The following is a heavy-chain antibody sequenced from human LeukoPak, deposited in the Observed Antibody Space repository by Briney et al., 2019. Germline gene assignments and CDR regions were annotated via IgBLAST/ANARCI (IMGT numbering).Heavy chain of an antibody. CDR2: IYTSGST. D-gene: IGHD6-19*01. Sequence: PSETLSLTCTVSGGSISSYYWSWIRQPAGKGLEWIGRIYTSGSTNYNPSLKSRVTMSVDTSKNQFSLKLSSVTAADTAVYYCARDRPYSSGWLVVTFDIWGQGTMVTVSS. CDR3: ARDRPYSSGWLVVTFDI. V-gene: IGHV4-4*07. CDR1: GGSISSYY. J-gene: IGHJ3*02.